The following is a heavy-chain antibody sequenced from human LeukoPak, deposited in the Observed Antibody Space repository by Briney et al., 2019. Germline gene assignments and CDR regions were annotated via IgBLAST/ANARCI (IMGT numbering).Heavy chain of an antibody. CDR2: IYHSGST. J-gene: IGHJ4*02. CDR3: ARVKQLVLRY. D-gene: IGHD6-13*01. CDR1: GYSISSGFY. V-gene: IGHV4-38-2*02. Sequence: PSETLSLTCTVSGYSISSGFYWGWIRQPPGKGLEWIGSIYHSGSTYFNPSLKSRVTISVDTSNNQFSLKLSSVTAADTAVYYCARVKQLVLRYWGQGTLVTVSS.